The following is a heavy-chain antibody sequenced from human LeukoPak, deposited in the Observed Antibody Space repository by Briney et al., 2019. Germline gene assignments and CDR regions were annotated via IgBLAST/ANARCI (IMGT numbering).Heavy chain of an antibody. CDR3: AREGNTGSQEGMDV. CDR1: GFTVSSNH. D-gene: IGHD1-26*01. CDR2: IYSGGST. Sequence: PGGSLRLSCAASGFTVSSNHMSWVRQAPGKGLEWVSVIYSGGSTYYADSVKGRFTISRDSSKNMLYLQMNSLRAVDTAVYYCAREGNTGSQEGMDVWGQGTTVTVSS. J-gene: IGHJ6*02. V-gene: IGHV3-53*01.